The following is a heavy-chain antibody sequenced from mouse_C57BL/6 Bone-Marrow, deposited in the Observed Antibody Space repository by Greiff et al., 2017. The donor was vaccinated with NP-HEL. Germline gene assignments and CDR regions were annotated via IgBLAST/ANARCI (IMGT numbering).Heavy chain of an antibody. Sequence: EVKLEESGGDLVKPGGSLKLSCAASGFTFSSYGMSWVRQTPDKRLEWVATISSGGSYTYYPDSVKGRFTISRDNAKNTLYLQMSSLKSEDTAMYYCARRPYYYGSSGAWFAYWGQGTLVTVSA. V-gene: IGHV5-6*02. CDR3: ARRPYYYGSSGAWFAY. D-gene: IGHD1-1*01. CDR2: ISSGGSYT. CDR1: GFTFSSYG. J-gene: IGHJ3*01.